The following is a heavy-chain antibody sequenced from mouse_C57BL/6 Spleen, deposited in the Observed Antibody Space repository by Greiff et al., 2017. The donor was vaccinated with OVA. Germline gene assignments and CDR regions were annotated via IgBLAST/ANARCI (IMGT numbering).Heavy chain of an antibody. J-gene: IGHJ4*01. V-gene: IGHV3-6*01. Sequence: DVQLQESGPGLVKPSQSLSLTCSVTGYSITSGYYWNWIRQFPGNKLEWMGYISYDGSNNYNPSLKNRISITRDTSKNQFFLKLNSVTTEDTATYYCARDRIYYYGSSYLYYAMDYWGQGTSVTVSS. CDR2: ISYDGSN. CDR1: GYSITSGYY. D-gene: IGHD1-1*01. CDR3: ARDRIYYYGSSYLYYAMDY.